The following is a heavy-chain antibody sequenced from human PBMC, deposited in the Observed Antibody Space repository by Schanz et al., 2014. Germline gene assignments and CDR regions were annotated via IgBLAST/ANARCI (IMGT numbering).Heavy chain of an antibody. J-gene: IGHJ4*02. V-gene: IGHV3-23*04. D-gene: IGHD4-17*01. CDR3: AKDCPSDYGDHCFDF. CDR1: GFSFSNYA. CDR2: ISGRGGRT. Sequence: EVQLVESGGELIQPGGSLRLSCAASGFSFSNYALVWVRQPPGKGLEWVSAISGRGGRTYYADSVKGRFTISRDNSKNTLYLQMNSLRAEDTAVYYCAKDCPSDYGDHCFDFWGQGTLVTVSS.